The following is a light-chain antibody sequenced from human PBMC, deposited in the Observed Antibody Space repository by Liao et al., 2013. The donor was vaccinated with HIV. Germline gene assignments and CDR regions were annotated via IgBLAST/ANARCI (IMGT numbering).Light chain of an antibody. CDR1: KLGDKY. V-gene: IGLV3-1*01. Sequence: SYELTQPPSVSVSPGQTASITCSGDKLGDKYACWYQQKPRQSPVLVIYQDEKRPSGIPERFSGSNSGNTATLTISGTQTMDEADYYCQAWDSSAPRVFGGGTKLTVL. CDR3: QAWDSSAPRV. J-gene: IGLJ3*02. CDR2: QDE.